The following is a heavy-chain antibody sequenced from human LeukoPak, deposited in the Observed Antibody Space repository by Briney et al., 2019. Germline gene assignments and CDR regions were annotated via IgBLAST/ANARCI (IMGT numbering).Heavy chain of an antibody. CDR1: GGSISSSSYY. V-gene: IGHV4-39*07. CDR3: ARRLTGYYNVPMKTFDY. CDR2: INHSGST. J-gene: IGHJ4*02. D-gene: IGHD3-9*01. Sequence: LETLSLTCTVSGGSISSSSYYWGWIRQPPGKGLEWIGEINHSGSTNYNPSLKSRVTISVDTSKNQFSLKLSSVTAADTAVYYCARRLTGYYNVPMKTFDYWGQGTLVTVSS.